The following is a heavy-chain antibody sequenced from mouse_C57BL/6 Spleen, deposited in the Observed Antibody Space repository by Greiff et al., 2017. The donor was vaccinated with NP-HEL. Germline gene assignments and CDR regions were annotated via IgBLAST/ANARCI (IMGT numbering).Heavy chain of an antibody. V-gene: IGHV5-12*01. D-gene: IGHD2-3*01. CDR2: ISNGGGST. CDR3: ARHGDGYYGGNAMDY. CDR1: GFTFSDYY. J-gene: IGHJ4*01. Sequence: EVKLMESGGGLVQPGGSLKLSCAASGFTFSDYYMYWVRQTPEKRLEWVAYISNGGGSTYYPDTVKGRFTISRDNAKNTLYLQMSRLKSEDTAMYYCARHGDGYYGGNAMDYWGQGTSVTVSS.